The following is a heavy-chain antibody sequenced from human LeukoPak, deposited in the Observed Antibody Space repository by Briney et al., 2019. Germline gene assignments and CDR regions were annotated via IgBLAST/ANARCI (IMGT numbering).Heavy chain of an antibody. D-gene: IGHD3-22*01. CDR3: ARCYYDSSGYYYLYYFDF. J-gene: IGHJ4*02. CDR2: IYYSGST. Sequence: PSETLSLTCTVSGGSISSGDYYWSWIRQPPGKGLEWIGYIYYSGSTNYNPSLKSRVTISVDTSKNQFSLKLSSVTAADTAVYYCARCYYDSSGYYYLYYFDFWGQGTLVTVSS. CDR1: GGSISSGDYY. V-gene: IGHV4-61*08.